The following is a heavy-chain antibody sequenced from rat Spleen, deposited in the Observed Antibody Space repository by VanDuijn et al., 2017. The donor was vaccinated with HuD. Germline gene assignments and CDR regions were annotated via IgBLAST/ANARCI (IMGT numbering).Heavy chain of an antibody. CDR2: MWSGGST. V-gene: IGHV2-15*01. CDR1: GFSLISYG. D-gene: IGHD1-12*02. CDR3: TTFYYYDGTYYYPFAY. Sequence: QVQLKESGPGLVQPSQTLSLTCTVSGFSLISYGVSWVRQPPGKGLEWVGTMWSGGSTAYNSPLRSRLNISRDTSKSQVFLEMNSLQTEDTAIYFCTTFYYYDGTYYYPFAYWGQGTLVTVSS. J-gene: IGHJ3*01.